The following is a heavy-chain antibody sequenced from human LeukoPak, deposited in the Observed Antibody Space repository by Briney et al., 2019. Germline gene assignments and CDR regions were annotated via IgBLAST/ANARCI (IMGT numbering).Heavy chain of an antibody. CDR2: ISYDGGKR. J-gene: IGHJ6*04. Sequence: GRSLRLSCAASGFNFMTYGMHWVRQAPGKGLEWVAFISYDGGKRSFGESVKGRFTIARDNAKNSLYLQMNSLRAEDTAVYYCAELGITMIGGVWGKGTTVTISS. V-gene: IGHV3-30*18. CDR3: AELGITMIGGV. D-gene: IGHD3-10*02. CDR1: GFNFMTYG.